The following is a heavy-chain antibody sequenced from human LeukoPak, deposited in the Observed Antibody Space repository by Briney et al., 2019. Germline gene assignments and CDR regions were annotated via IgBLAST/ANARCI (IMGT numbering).Heavy chain of an antibody. CDR3: ARGPRYLDY. Sequence: SETLSLTCAVYGGSFSGYYWSWIRQPPGKGLEWIGEINHSGSTNYNPSLKSRVTISVGTSKNQFSLKLSSVTAADTAVYYCARGPRYLDYWGQGTLVTVSS. V-gene: IGHV4-34*01. CDR2: INHSGST. J-gene: IGHJ4*02. CDR1: GGSFSGYY.